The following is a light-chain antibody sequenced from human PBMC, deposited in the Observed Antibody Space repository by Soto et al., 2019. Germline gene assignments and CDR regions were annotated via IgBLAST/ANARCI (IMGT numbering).Light chain of an antibody. J-gene: IGKJ5*01. CDR1: QSVSSN. Sequence: EIVLTQSPATLSLSPGERATLSCRASQSVSSNLAWYQQKPGQAPRLLIYGASTRATGIPARFSGSGSGTEFTLTISSLQSEDFAVYCCQQYNNWPITFGQGTRLEIK. CDR3: QQYNNWPIT. V-gene: IGKV3-15*01. CDR2: GAS.